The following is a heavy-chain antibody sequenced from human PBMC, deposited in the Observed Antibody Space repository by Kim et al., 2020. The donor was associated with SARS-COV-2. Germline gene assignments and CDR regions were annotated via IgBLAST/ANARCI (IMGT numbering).Heavy chain of an antibody. V-gene: IGHV4-34*01. J-gene: IGHJ5*02. CDR3: ARGRRKDTAMRGDWFDP. CDR2: INHSGST. CDR1: GGSFSGYY. Sequence: SETLSLTCAVYGGSFSGYYWSWIRQPPGKGLEWIGEINHSGSTNYNPSLKSRVTISVDTSKNQFSLKLSSVTAADTAVYYCARGRRKDTAMRGDWFDPWGQGTLVTVSS. D-gene: IGHD5-18*01.